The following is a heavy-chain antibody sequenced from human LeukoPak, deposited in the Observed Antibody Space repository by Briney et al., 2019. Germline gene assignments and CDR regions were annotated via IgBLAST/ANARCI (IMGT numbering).Heavy chain of an antibody. D-gene: IGHD2-2*01. J-gene: IGHJ5*02. Sequence: ASVKVSCKVSGYTLTELSMHWVLQAPGKGLEWMGGFDPGDGETIYAQKFQGRVTMTEYTSTDTTYMELSSLRPKDTAVYYCATDLGYCSSTSCYAFDPWGQGPLVPVSS. CDR2: FDPGDGET. V-gene: IGHV1-24*01. CDR1: GYTLTELS. CDR3: ATDLGYCSSTSCYAFDP.